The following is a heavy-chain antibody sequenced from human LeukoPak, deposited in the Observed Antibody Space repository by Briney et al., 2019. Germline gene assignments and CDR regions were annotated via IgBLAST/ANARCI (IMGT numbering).Heavy chain of an antibody. D-gene: IGHD1-26*01. CDR1: GFTFSNYV. CDR3: AKAKTIVGATVYFDY. J-gene: IGHJ4*02. Sequence: GGSLRLSCAASGFTFSNYVMSWVRQAPGKGLEWVSAISGSGGSTYYADSVRGRITISRDNSKNALYLQMDSLRAEDTAVYYCAKAKTIVGATVYFDYWGQGTLVTVSS. V-gene: IGHV3-23*01. CDR2: ISGSGGST.